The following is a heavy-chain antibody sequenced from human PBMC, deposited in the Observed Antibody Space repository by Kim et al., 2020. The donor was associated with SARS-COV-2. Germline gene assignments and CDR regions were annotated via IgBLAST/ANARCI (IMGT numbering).Heavy chain of an antibody. D-gene: IGHD3-10*01. CDR2: ISDNGGTT. CDR1: GFTFSSHA. V-gene: IGHV3-23*01. Sequence: GGSLRLSCAASGFTFSSHAMTWVRQAPGMGLEWVSTISDNGGTTYYADSVKGRFTISRDNSKNTLYLQMNSLRAEDTAIYYCAGYYYGSGGYYRSIDYWGQGTLVTVSS. J-gene: IGHJ4*02. CDR3: AGYYYGSGGYYRSIDY.